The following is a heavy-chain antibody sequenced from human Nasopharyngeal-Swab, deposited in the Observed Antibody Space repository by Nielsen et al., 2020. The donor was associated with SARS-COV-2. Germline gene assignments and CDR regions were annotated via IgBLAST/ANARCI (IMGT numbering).Heavy chain of an antibody. V-gene: IGHV1-2*02. J-gene: IGHJ6*02. Sequence: ASVKVSCKASGYTFTGYYMHWVRQAPGQGLEWMGWINPNSGGTNYAQKFQGRVTMTRDTSISTAYMELSRPRSDDTAVFYCAKATPGNYFYGMDVWGQGTTVTVSS. CDR3: AKATPGNYFYGMDV. CDR1: GYTFTGYY. CDR2: INPNSGGT. D-gene: IGHD2-15*01.